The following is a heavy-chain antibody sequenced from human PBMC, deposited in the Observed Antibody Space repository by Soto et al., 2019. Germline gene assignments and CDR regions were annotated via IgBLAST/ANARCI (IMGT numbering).Heavy chain of an antibody. CDR2: IKNKTDGGTT. J-gene: IGHJ6*02. D-gene: IGHD1-26*01. Sequence: PGGSLRLSCAASGFTFINAWMNWVRQAPGKGLEWVDRIKNKTDGGTTDYAAPVKGRFTISREDSKNTMYLQMNSLKTEDTAVYYCTIDLEVGRASGARYYYYYYGMDVWGQGTTVTVSS. CDR3: TIDLEVGRASGARYYYYYYGMDV. V-gene: IGHV3-15*07. CDR1: GFTFINAW.